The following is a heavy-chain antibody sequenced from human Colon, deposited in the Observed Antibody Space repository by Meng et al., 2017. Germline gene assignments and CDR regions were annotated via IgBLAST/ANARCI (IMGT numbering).Heavy chain of an antibody. V-gene: IGHV3-23*01. D-gene: IGHD5-24*01. CDR2: ISGSGGRT. CDR3: ARRRRDGYNSEIDS. CDR1: GFTFSSHA. Sequence: GESLKISCAASGFTFSSHAMNWVRQAPGRGLEWVSGISGSGGRTDYADSVKGRFTTSRDNSNNMLYLQMSSLRAEDTAIYYCARRRRDGYNSEIDSWGQGTRVTVSS. J-gene: IGHJ4*02.